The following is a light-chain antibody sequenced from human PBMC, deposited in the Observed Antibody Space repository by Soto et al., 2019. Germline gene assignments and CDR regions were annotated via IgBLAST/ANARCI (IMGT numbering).Light chain of an antibody. CDR2: GAS. CDR3: QQYNNWPPYT. V-gene: IGKV3-15*01. Sequence: ETVMTQSPATLSVSPGERATLSCRASQTIANNFAWYQQSPGQAPRLLIYGASTRATGIPARFSGSGSGTEFPLTISSLQSEDFALYYCQQYNNWPPYTFGQGTKLEIK. J-gene: IGKJ2*01. CDR1: QTIANN.